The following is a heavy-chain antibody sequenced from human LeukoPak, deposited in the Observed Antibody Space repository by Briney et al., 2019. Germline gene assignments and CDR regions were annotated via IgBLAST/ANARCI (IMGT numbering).Heavy chain of an antibody. CDR3: ARDASSSRPPY. CDR1: GFTFSSYW. J-gene: IGHJ4*02. V-gene: IGHV3-7*01. Sequence: HPGGSLRLSCAASGFTFSSYWMSWVRQAPGKGLEWVANIKQDGSEKYYVGSVKGRFTISRDNAKNSLYLQMNSLRVEDTAVYYCARDASSSRPPYWGQGTLVTVSS. D-gene: IGHD6-13*01. CDR2: IKQDGSEK.